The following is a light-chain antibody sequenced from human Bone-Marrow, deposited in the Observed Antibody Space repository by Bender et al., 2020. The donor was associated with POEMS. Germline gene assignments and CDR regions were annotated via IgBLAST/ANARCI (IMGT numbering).Light chain of an antibody. CDR1: NIASKS. J-gene: IGLJ2*01. CDR2: DDK. V-gene: IGLV3-21*02. Sequence: SYELTQSPSVSVAPGQTATITCGGFNIASKSVHWYQQKPGQAPVVVVYDDKDRPSGIPERFSGSNSGNTATLTITRVEAGDEADYYCQTWDSSTGMVFGGGTKLTVL. CDR3: QTWDSSTGMV.